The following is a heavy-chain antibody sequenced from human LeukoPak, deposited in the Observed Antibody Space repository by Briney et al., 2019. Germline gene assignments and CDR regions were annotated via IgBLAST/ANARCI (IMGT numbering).Heavy chain of an antibody. CDR2: IYYSGST. V-gene: IGHV4-39*01. D-gene: IGHD3-10*01. Sequence: PTEPLSLPCTVSGGSISSSSYYWGWIRQPPGKGLEWIGSIYYSGSTYYNPSLKSRVTISVDTSKNQFSLKLSTVTAADTAVYYCATSRRGVNGFDTWGQGTLVTVSS. CDR1: GGSISSSSYY. CDR3: ATSRRGVNGFDT. J-gene: IGHJ5*02.